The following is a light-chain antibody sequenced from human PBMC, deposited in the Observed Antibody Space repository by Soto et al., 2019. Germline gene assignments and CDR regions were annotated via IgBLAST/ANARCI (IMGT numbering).Light chain of an antibody. J-gene: IGKJ2*01. CDR3: QQANSFPYT. CDR2: KAS. Sequence: DIQMTQSPPTLSASVGDRVTISCRASQSITGWLAWFQQKPGKAPKLLISKASKLESGVPSRFSGSGSGTDFTLTISGLQPDDFATYYCQQANSFPYTFGQGTKLEIK. V-gene: IGKV1-5*03. CDR1: QSITGW.